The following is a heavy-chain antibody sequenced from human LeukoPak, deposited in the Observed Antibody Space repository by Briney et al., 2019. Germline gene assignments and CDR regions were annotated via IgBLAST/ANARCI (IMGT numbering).Heavy chain of an antibody. V-gene: IGHV3-15*07. D-gene: IGHD3-22*01. J-gene: IGHJ5*02. CDR2: IRSNSDGGTI. CDR3: ATDFYDST. CDR1: GFTFSNAW. Sequence: GGSLRLSCATSGFTFSNAWMNWVRQAPGKGLEWVGRIRSNSDGGTIDYAAPVKGRFTLSRDDSKTTLYLQMNCLQTEDTAVYYCATDFYDSTWGQGTLVTVSS.